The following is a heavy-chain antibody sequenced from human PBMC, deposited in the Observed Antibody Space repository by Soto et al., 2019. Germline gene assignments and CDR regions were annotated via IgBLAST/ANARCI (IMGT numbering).Heavy chain of an antibody. CDR2: ISYDGSNN. Sequence: GGSLRLSCAASGFTFSSYGMHWVRQAPGKGLEWVAVISYDGSNNYYADSVKGRFTISRDNSKNTLYLQMNSLRAEDTAVYYCAKDLTKWFGDYYYYDMDVWGQGTTVTVSS. D-gene: IGHD3-10*01. V-gene: IGHV3-30*18. J-gene: IGHJ6*02. CDR1: GFTFSSYG. CDR3: AKDLTKWFGDYYYYDMDV.